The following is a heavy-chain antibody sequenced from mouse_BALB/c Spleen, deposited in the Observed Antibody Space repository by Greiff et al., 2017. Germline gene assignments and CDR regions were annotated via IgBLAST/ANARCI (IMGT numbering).Heavy chain of an antibody. Sequence: EVQGVESGGGLVKPGGSLKLSCAASGFTFSSYTMSWVRQTPEKRLEWVATISSGGSYTYYPDSVKGRFTISRDNAKNTLYLQMSSLKSEDTAMYYCARGTDYYAMDYWGQGTSVTVSS. CDR1: GFTFSSYT. CDR3: ARGTDYYAMDY. CDR2: ISSGGSYT. V-gene: IGHV5-6-4*01. D-gene: IGHD3-3*01. J-gene: IGHJ4*01.